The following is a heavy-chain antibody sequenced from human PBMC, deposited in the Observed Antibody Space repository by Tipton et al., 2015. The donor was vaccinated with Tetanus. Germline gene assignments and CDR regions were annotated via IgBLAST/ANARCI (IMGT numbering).Heavy chain of an antibody. CDR1: GGPISSSSYY. V-gene: IGHV4-39*01. J-gene: IGHJ4*02. CDR2: IYYRGST. D-gene: IGHD6-19*01. CDR3: ASHPEAVAGTGVDY. Sequence: TLSLTCTVSGGPISSSSYYWGWIRQPPGKGLEWIGSIYYRGSTYYNPSLKSRVTISVDTPKNQFSLKLSSVTAADTAVYYCASHPEAVAGTGVDYWGQGTLVTVSS.